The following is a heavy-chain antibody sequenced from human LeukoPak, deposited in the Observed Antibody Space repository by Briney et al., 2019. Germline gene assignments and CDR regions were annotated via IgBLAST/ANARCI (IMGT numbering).Heavy chain of an antibody. CDR1: GYTFTTYN. V-gene: IGHV1-18*01. Sequence: ASVKVSCKASGYTFTTYNINWVRQAPGQGLELMGWIRGYNGNTNYAHKLQGRVTITTDTSTSTAYIELRSLRTDATAAYYYSRVYDILTGVMFFDYWGQGTLVTVSS. CDR2: IRGYNGNT. D-gene: IGHD3-9*01. CDR3: SRVYDILTGVMFFDY. J-gene: IGHJ4*02.